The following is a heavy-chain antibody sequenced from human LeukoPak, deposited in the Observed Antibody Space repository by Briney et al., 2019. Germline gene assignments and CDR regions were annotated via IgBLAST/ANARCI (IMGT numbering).Heavy chain of an antibody. D-gene: IGHD6-6*01. V-gene: IGHV4-31*03. CDR2: IYYSGST. Sequence: PSETLSLTCTVSGGSISSGGYYWSWIRQHPGKGLEWIGYIYYSGSTYYNPSLKSRVTISVDTSKNQFSLKLSSVTAADTAVYYCARYSSWGYSSSSYMDVWGKGTTVTVSS. J-gene: IGHJ6*03. CDR3: ARYSSWGYSSSSYMDV. CDR1: GGSISSGGYY.